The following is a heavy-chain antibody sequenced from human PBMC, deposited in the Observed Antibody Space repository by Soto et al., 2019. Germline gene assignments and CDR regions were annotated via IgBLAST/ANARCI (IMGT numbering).Heavy chain of an antibody. CDR1: GGTFNSYA. V-gene: IGHV1-69*13. D-gene: IGHD6-13*01. CDR2: IIPIFGTA. J-gene: IGHJ6*02. CDR3: ARDRIAAAGTSYYYYYGMDV. Sequence: GASVKVSCKASGGTFNSYAISWVRQAPGQGLEWMGGIIPIFGTANYARKFQGRVTITADESTSTAYMELSSLRSEDTAVYYCARDRIAAAGTSYYYYYGMDVWGQGTTVTVSS.